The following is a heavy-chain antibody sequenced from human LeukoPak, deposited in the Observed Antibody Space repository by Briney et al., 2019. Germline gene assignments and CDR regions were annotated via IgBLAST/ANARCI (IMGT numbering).Heavy chain of an antibody. CDR3: AIMGYCSGGSCHTLLDY. V-gene: IGHV1-18*01. CDR1: GYTFTSYG. CDR2: ISAYNGNT. Sequence: ASVKVSCKASGYTFTSYGISWVRQAPGQGLEWMGWISAYNGNTNYAQKLQGRVTMTRNTSISTAYMELSSLRSEDTAVYYCAIMGYCSGGSCHTLLDYWGQGTLVTVSS. J-gene: IGHJ4*02. D-gene: IGHD2-15*01.